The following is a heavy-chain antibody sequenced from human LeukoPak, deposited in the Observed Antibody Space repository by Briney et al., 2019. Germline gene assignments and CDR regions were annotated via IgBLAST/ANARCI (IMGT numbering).Heavy chain of an antibody. V-gene: IGHV1-18*01. CDR1: GYTFTRYG. CDR3: ARDYSGSHGDY. Sequence: ASVKVSCKASGYTFTRYGVSWVRQAPGQGLEWMGWISAYNGATKSAQKLQGRVTMTTDTSTSTAYMELRSLRSDDTAVYFCARDYSGSHGDYWGQGTLVTVSP. CDR2: ISAYNGAT. J-gene: IGHJ4*02. D-gene: IGHD1-26*01.